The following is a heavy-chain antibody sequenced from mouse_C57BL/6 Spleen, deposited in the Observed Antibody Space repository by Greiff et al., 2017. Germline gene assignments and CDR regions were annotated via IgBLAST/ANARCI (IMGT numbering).Heavy chain of an antibody. Sequence: QVQLKESGAELVRPGTSVKVSCKASGYAFTNYLIEWVKQRPGQGLEWIGVINPGSGGTNYNEKFKGKATLTADKSSSTAYMQVSSLTSEDSAVYFCARHDYDAWFAYWGQGTLVTVSA. CDR2: INPGSGGT. V-gene: IGHV1-54*01. D-gene: IGHD2-4*01. CDR1: GYAFTNYL. CDR3: ARHDYDAWFAY. J-gene: IGHJ3*01.